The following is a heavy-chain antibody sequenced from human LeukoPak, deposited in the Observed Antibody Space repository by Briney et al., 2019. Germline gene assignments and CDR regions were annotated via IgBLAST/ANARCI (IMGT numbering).Heavy chain of an antibody. CDR1: GGSISSGGYY. CDR2: IYHSGST. D-gene: IGHD6-6*01. J-gene: IGHJ6*03. Sequence: SETLSLTCTASGGSISSGGYYWSWIRQPPGKGLEWIGYIYHSGSTYYNPSLKSRVTISVDRSKNQFSLKLSSVTAADTAVYYCARRGRGLIAARPVYYYYYMDVWGKGTTVTVSS. CDR3: ARRGRGLIAARPVYYYYYMDV. V-gene: IGHV4-30-2*01.